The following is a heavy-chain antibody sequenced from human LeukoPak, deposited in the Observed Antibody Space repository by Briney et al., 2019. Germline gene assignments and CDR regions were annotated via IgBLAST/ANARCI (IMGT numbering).Heavy chain of an antibody. CDR1: GFTFSSYS. Sequence: GGSLRLSCAASGFTFSSYSMNWVRQAPGRGLEWVSSISSSSYIYYAGSVKGRFTISRDNAKNSLYLQMNSLRAEDTAVYYCAREVYSSSWYQFDYWGQGTLVTVSS. V-gene: IGHV3-21*01. D-gene: IGHD6-13*01. CDR2: ISSSSYI. J-gene: IGHJ4*02. CDR3: AREVYSSSWYQFDY.